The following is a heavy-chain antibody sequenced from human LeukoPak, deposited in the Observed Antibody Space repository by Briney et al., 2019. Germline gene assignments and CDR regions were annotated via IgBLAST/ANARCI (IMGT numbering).Heavy chain of an antibody. D-gene: IGHD2-8*02. CDR2: ISSSSSYI. CDR3: XXXXXSGPGIRLHFDY. J-gene: IGHJ4*02. CDR1: GFTFSSYS. V-gene: IGHV3-21*01. Sequence: GGSLRLSCAASGFTFSSYSMNWVRQAPGKGLEWVSSISSSSSYIYYADSVRGRFTISRDNAKNSLYLQMNSLRAEDTAVYYCXXXXXSGPGIRLHFDYWGQGTLVTVSS.